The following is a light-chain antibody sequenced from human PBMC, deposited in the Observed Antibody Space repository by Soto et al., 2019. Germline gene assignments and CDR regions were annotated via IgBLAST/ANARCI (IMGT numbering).Light chain of an antibody. CDR1: QNVNID. V-gene: IGKV3D-15*01. CDR2: SAS. J-gene: IGKJ3*01. Sequence: EIVLTQSPATLSVSPGERATLSCRASQNVNIDLVWYQQKPDQAPKVLIFSASARDTGIPARFIGGGSETEFTLTISSLQPEDSAVYFCQQYNTWPFTFGPGTKVDIK. CDR3: QQYNTWPFT.